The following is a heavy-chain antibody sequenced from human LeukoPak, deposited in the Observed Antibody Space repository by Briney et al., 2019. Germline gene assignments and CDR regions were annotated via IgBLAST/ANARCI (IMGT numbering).Heavy chain of an antibody. Sequence: PSETLSLTCAVYGGSFSGYYWNWIRQPPGKGLEWLGEINHSGSTNYNSSLKSRVTISVDTSKNQFSLKLSSVTAADTAVYYCARGRITMVRGAPLWFDPWGQGTLVTVSS. CDR2: INHSGST. D-gene: IGHD3-10*01. J-gene: IGHJ5*02. CDR1: GGSFSGYY. CDR3: ARGRITMVRGAPLWFDP. V-gene: IGHV4-34*01.